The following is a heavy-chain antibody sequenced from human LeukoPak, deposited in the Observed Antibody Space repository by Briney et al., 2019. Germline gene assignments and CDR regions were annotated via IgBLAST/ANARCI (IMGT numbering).Heavy chain of an antibody. CDR3: ARGSGYGGY. CDR1: GGSFSGYY. D-gene: IGHD5-18*01. Sequence: SETLSLTCAVYGGSFSGYYWSWIRQPPGKGLEWIGEINHSGSTNYNPSLKSRVTISVDTSKNQFSLKLSSVTAADTAVYYCARGSGYGGYWGRGTLVTVSS. J-gene: IGHJ4*02. V-gene: IGHV4-34*01. CDR2: INHSGST.